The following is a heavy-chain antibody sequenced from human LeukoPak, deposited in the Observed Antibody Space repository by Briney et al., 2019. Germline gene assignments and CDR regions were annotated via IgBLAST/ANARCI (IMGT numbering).Heavy chain of an antibody. J-gene: IGHJ4*02. CDR3: ARAITMIVVAAPDY. V-gene: IGHV3-64*01. CDR2: ISSKGGST. Sequence: GGSLRLSCAASGFTFSSYAMHWVRQAPGKGLEYVSAISSKGGSTYYANSVKGRFTISRDNSKNTLYLQMGSLRAEDMAVYYCARAITMIVVAAPDYWGQGTLVTVSS. D-gene: IGHD3-22*01. CDR1: GFTFSSYA.